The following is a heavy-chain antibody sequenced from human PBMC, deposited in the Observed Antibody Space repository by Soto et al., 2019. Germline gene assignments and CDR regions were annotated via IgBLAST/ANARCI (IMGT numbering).Heavy chain of an antibody. D-gene: IGHD1-7*01. CDR2: IIPIFGTA. Sequence: SVKVSCKASGGTFSSYAISWVRQAPGQGLEWMGGIIPIFGTANYAQKFQGRVTITADKSTSTAYMELSSLRSEDTAVYYCARERGGAITRTTIPYYYYGMDVWGQGTTGTVSS. CDR3: ARERGGAITRTTIPYYYYGMDV. CDR1: GGTFSSYA. V-gene: IGHV1-69*06. J-gene: IGHJ6*02.